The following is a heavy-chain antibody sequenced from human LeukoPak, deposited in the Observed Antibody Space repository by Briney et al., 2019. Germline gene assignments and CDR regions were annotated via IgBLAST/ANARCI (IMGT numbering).Heavy chain of an antibody. CDR3: ASSRGPFDY. J-gene: IGHJ4*02. V-gene: IGHV4-59*01. CDR1: GGSISSYY. D-gene: IGHD3-10*01. Sequence: ASETLSLTCTVSGGSISSYYWSWIRQPPGKGLEWIGFIYYSGSTNYNPSLKGRVTMSVDTSENQFSLKLSSVTAADTAVYYCASSRGPFDYWGQGTLVTVSS. CDR2: IYYSGST.